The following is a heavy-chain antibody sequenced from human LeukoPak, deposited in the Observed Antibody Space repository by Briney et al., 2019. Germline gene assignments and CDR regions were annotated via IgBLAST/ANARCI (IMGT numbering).Heavy chain of an antibody. J-gene: IGHJ4*02. D-gene: IGHD4-23*01. V-gene: IGHV3-66*03. CDR3: AKDFGGNFDY. CDR1: GFTVSSNS. Sequence: GGSLRLSCTVSGFTVSSNSMSWVRQAPGKGLEWVSFIYSDNTHYSDSVKGRFTISRDNSKNTLYLQMNSLRAEDTAVYYCAKDFGGNFDYWGQGTLVTVSS. CDR2: IYSDNT.